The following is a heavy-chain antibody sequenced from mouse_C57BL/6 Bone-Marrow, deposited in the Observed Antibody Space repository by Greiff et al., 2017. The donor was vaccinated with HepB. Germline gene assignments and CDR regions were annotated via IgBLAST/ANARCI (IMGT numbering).Heavy chain of an antibody. Sequence: EVKLVESGGGLVKPGGSLKLSCAASGFTFSSYAMSWVRQTPEKRLEWVATISDGGSYTYYPDNVKGRFTISRDNAKNNLYLQMSHLKSEDTAMYDCARGDGYYEDYAMDYWGQGTSVTVSS. CDR2: ISDGGSYT. CDR1: GFTFSSYA. D-gene: IGHD2-3*01. CDR3: ARGDGYYEDYAMDY. J-gene: IGHJ4*01. V-gene: IGHV5-4*03.